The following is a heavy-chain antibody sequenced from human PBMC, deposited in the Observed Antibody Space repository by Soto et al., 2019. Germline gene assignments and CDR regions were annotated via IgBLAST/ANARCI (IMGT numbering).Heavy chain of an antibody. CDR1: GFTFTNYA. CDR3: AKDYSSVWSRGIAF. Sequence: GGALRLSCSATGFTFTNYAFTWVRRTAGKGLEWVAAISDAGERTNYADSVRGRFIVSRDNSKNTLYLQLNSLRSEDTAVYYCAKDYSSVWSRGIAFWGQGALLTVSS. CDR2: ISDAGERT. V-gene: IGHV3-23*01. J-gene: IGHJ4*02. D-gene: IGHD6-13*01.